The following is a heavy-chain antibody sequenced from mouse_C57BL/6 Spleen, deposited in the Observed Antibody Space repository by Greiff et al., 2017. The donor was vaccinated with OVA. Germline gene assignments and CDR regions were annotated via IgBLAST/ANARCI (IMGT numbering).Heavy chain of an antibody. CDR1: GFTFTDYY. CDR3: ASLLSLMDY. V-gene: IGHV7-3*01. D-gene: IGHD2-3*01. Sequence: EVKLVESGGGLVQPGGSLSLSCAASGFTFTDYYMSWVRQPPGKALEWLGFIRNKANGYTTEYSASVKGRFTISRDKSHSILYLQMNALRAEDSATYYCASLLSLMDYWGQGTSVTGSS. J-gene: IGHJ4*01. CDR2: IRNKANGYTT.